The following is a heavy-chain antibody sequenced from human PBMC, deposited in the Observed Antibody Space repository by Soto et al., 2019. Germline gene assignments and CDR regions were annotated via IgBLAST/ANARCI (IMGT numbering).Heavy chain of an antibody. CDR3: ARAAYGSGSSPGDYYYYGMDV. CDR1: GGSISSYY. CDR2: IYYSGST. J-gene: IGHJ6*02. Sequence: PSETLSLTCTVSGGSISSYYWSWIRQPPGKGLEWIGYIYYSGSTNYNPSLKSRVTISVDTSKNQFSLKLSSVTAADTAVYYCARAAYGSGSSPGDYYYYGMDVWGQGTTVT. D-gene: IGHD3-10*01. V-gene: IGHV4-59*01.